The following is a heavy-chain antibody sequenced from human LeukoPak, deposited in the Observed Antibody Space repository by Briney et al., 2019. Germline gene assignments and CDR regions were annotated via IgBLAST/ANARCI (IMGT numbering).Heavy chain of an antibody. CDR2: ISSDGVEK. Sequence: GSSLRLSCEASGFTFSNYGIHWVRQTPGKGLEWVAAISSDGVEKHYADSVKGRFTISRDNSKSTLYLQMNSLRAGDTALYYCAREGHYDILTGYSPVEYYFYYMDVWGKGTTVTVSS. J-gene: IGHJ6*03. CDR1: GFTFSNYG. D-gene: IGHD3-9*01. CDR3: AREGHYDILTGYSPVEYYFYYMDV. V-gene: IGHV3-30*04.